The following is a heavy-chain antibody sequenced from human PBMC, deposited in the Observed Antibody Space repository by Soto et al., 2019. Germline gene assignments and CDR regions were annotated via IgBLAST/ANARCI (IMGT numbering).Heavy chain of an antibody. V-gene: IGHV4-39*01. D-gene: IGHD3-3*01. Sequence: PSETLSLTCTVSGGSITSSRYYWAWVRQPPGKGLEWIGTIYYGGSTYYNASLKSRVTISVDTSKNQSTLKLSSVTAADTAVYFCASMGPHNDFWSANYYFAYWGQGTLVTVSS. CDR1: GGSITSSRYY. J-gene: IGHJ4*01. CDR2: IYYGGST. CDR3: ASMGPHNDFWSANYYFAY.